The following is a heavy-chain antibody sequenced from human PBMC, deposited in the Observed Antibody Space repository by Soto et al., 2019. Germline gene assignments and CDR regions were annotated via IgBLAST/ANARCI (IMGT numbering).Heavy chain of an antibody. Sequence: QVQLVQSGGGVVRPGGSLRLSCVASGFTFSRYTMHWVRQAPGKGLEWVALMSYDGSKKYYADSVKGRLTISRDSSKITLLLEMDGLRHEDTALYYCARDSGLLAFDYWGQGSLVSVSA. CDR1: GFTFSRYT. CDR2: MSYDGSKK. D-gene: IGHD2-8*02. CDR3: ARDSGLLAFDY. V-gene: IGHV3-30*04. J-gene: IGHJ4*02.